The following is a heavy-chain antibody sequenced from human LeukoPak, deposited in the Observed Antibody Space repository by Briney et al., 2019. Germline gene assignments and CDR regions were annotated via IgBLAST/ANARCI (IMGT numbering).Heavy chain of an antibody. J-gene: IGHJ4*02. D-gene: IGHD6-13*01. CDR1: GGSFRGYY. V-gene: IGHV4-34*01. CDR2: INHSGST. CDR3: ARARYFGYSNSWYGY. Sequence: PSETLSLTCAVYGGSFRGYYWSWIRQPPGKGLEWIGEINHSGSTNYNPSLKSRVTISVDTSKNQFSLKLSSVTAADTAVYYCARARYFGYSNSWYGYWGQGTLVTLSS.